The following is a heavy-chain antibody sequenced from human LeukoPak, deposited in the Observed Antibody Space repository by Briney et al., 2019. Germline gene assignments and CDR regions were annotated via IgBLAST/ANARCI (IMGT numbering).Heavy chain of an antibody. CDR2: IYYNGST. J-gene: IGHJ3*02. Sequence: PSETLSLTCTVSGGSISSYYWSWIRQPPGKGLEWIGYIYYNGSTNYNPSLKSRVTISVDTSKNQFSLKLSSVTAADTAVYYCARDHPHYYDSSGYDAFDIWGQGTMVTVSS. V-gene: IGHV4-59*01. CDR3: ARDHPHYYDSSGYDAFDI. D-gene: IGHD3-22*01. CDR1: GGSISSYY.